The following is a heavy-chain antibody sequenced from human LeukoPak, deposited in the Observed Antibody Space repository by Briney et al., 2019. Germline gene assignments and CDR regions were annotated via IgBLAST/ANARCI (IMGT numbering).Heavy chain of an antibody. V-gene: IGHV3-30*04. CDR1: GFTFSSYV. CDR3: AKDQGSGWNY. Sequence: GGSLRLSCAASGFTFSSYVMHWVRQAPGKGLEWVAIISYDGSNEYYADSVKGRFTISRDNSKNTLYLQMNSLRAADTAVYYCAKDQGSGWNYWGQGTLVTVSS. CDR2: ISYDGSNE. J-gene: IGHJ4*02. D-gene: IGHD6-19*01.